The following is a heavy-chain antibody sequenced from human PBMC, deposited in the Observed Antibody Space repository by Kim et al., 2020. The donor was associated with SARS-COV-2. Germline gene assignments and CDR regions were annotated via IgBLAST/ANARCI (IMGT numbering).Heavy chain of an antibody. J-gene: IGHJ4*02. Sequence: GGSLRLSCAASGFTFSSYAMSWVRQAPGKGLEWVSAISGSGLNTYHADPAKGRFIISRDNSMSTLYLHMNSLRADDTAVYYCVKDLGYSSGWYYFDHWGKGALVTVSS. CDR2: ISGSGLNT. D-gene: IGHD6-19*01. CDR1: GFTFSSYA. V-gene: IGHV3-23*01. CDR3: VKDLGYSSGWYYFDH.